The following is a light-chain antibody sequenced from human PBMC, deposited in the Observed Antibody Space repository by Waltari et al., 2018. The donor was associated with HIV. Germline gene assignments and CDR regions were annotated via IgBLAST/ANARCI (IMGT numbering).Light chain of an antibody. CDR3: QQYGSSVT. CDR2: DTS. J-gene: IGKJ3*01. Sequence: IVLTQSPGTLSLSPGQRATRSCRTRQSVSSYLVWYQQKPGQAPRLLSYDTSTRAAAFPDRFSGSGSETDFTLTINRLEPEDFAIYCCQQYGSSVTFGPGTKVDIK. V-gene: IGKV3-20*01. CDR1: QSVSSY.